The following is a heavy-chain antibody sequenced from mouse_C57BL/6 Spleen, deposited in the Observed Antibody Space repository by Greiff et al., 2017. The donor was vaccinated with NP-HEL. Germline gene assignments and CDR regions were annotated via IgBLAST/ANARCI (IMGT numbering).Heavy chain of an antibody. CDR1: GYTFTSYW. V-gene: IGHV1-50*01. D-gene: IGHD1-1*01. CDR3: ASRDYYGSSYVAWFAY. J-gene: IGHJ3*01. Sequence: QVQLQQPGAELVKPGASVKLSCKASGYTFTSYWMQWVKQRPGQGLEWIGEIDPSDSYTNYNQKFKGKATLTVDTSSSTAYMQLSSLTSEDSAVYYCASRDYYGSSYVAWFAYWGQGTLVTVSA. CDR2: IDPSDSYT.